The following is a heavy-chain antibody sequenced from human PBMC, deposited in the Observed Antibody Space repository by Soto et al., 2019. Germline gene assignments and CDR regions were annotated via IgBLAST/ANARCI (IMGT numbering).Heavy chain of an antibody. Sequence: GGSLRLSCAASGFTFSSYSMNWVRQAPGKGLEWVSSISSSSSYIYYADSVKGRFTISRDNAKNSLYLQMNSLRAEDTAVYYCARTYYDFWSGYSDYYYYYYMDVWGKGTTVTVSS. V-gene: IGHV3-21*01. J-gene: IGHJ6*03. CDR2: ISSSSSYI. D-gene: IGHD3-3*01. CDR3: ARTYYDFWSGYSDYYYYYYMDV. CDR1: GFTFSSYS.